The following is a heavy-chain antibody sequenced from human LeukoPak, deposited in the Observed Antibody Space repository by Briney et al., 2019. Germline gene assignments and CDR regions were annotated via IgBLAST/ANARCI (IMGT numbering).Heavy chain of an antibody. CDR1: GFTFSAYF. CDR2: ISSNEYDT. Sequence: GGSRRLSCSASGFTFSAYFMHWVRQAPGKGLEYVSSISSNEYDTYYADSVKGRFTISRDNSKNTLFLQMSSLRAEDTAVYYCGKDLHGTWSFDYWGQGTLVTVSS. CDR3: GKDLHGTWSFDY. V-gene: IGHV3-64D*06. D-gene: IGHD1-26*01. J-gene: IGHJ4*02.